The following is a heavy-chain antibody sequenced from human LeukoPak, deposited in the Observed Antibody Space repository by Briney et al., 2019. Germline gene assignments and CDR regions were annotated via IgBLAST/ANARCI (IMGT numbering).Heavy chain of an antibody. CDR3: ARHRDSLGFHNWFDP. V-gene: IGHV4-59*08. J-gene: IGHJ5*02. CDR1: GGSISSHY. CDR2: TFYTGST. Sequence: SETPSLTCTVSGGSISSHYWSWIRQSPGRGLEWIGFTFYTGSTNSNPSLKSRVTMSADPSKNQVSLRLISVTAADTAIYYCARHRDSLGFHNWFDPWGQGTLVSVSS. D-gene: IGHD3-16*01.